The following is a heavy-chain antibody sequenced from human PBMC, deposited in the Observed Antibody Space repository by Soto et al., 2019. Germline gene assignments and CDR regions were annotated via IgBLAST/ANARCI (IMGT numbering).Heavy chain of an antibody. V-gene: IGHV4-34*01. J-gene: IGHJ6*02. CDR1: GGSFSGYY. CDR2: INHSGST. Sequence: SETLSLTCAVYGGSFSGYYWTWIRQPPGTGLDWIGEINHSGSTNYNPSLKSRVTISVDTSKNQFSLKLSSVTAADTAVYYCGRLNGYCASTGCHGYYGMDVWGQGTTVTVSS. CDR3: GRLNGYCASTGCHGYYGMDV. D-gene: IGHD2-2*03.